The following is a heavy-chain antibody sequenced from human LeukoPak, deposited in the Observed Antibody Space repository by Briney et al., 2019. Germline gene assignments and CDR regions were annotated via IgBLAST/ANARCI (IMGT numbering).Heavy chain of an antibody. CDR3: ARGHRRGYSMNWFDP. J-gene: IGHJ5*02. D-gene: IGHD3-22*01. Sequence: KPSETLSLTCAVYGGSFSGYYWSWIRQPPGKGLEWIGEINHSGSTNYNPSLKSRVTISVDTSKNQFSLKLSSVTAADTAVYYCARGHRRGYSMNWFDPWGQGTLVTVSS. CDR1: GGSFSGYY. CDR2: INHSGST. V-gene: IGHV4-34*01.